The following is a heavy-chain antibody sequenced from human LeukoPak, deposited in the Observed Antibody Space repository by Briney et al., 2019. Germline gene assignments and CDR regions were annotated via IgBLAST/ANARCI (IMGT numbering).Heavy chain of an antibody. D-gene: IGHD3-10*01. CDR1: GFTFSTSW. CDR2: IKQHGSEI. V-gene: IGHV3-7*01. CDR3: ATDRGTY. J-gene: IGHJ4*02. Sequence: GGSLRLSCAASGFTFSTSWMNWVRRAPGKGLEWGALIKQHGSEIYYADSVKGRFTISRDDAASSLYLQMHSLRAEDTAVYYCATDRGTYWGQGTLVTVSS.